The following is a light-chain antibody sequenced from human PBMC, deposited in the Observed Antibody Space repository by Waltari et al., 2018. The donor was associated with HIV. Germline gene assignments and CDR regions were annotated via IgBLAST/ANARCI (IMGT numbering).Light chain of an antibody. Sequence: SYELIQPPSVSVSPGQTASITCSGDKLGDKFCSRYQQKPGQSPVVIIYEDRKRPSGIPERVSGSNSGNTATLTISGAQAMDEADYYCHAWDGSTVVFGGGTKLTVL. CDR1: KLGDKF. CDR3: HAWDGSTVV. CDR2: EDR. J-gene: IGLJ2*01. V-gene: IGLV3-1*01.